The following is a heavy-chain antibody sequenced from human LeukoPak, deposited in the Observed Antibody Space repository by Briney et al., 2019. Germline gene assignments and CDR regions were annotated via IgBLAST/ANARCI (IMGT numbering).Heavy chain of an antibody. D-gene: IGHD1/OR15-1a*01. J-gene: IGHJ4*02. CDR2: ISSTSSYI. CDR1: GFTFSSYS. V-gene: IGHV3-21*01. Sequence: PGGSLRLSCAASGFTFSSYSMNWVRQAPGKGLEWVSSISSTSSYIKSVDPVKGRFTISRDNAKNSLYLQMNSLRAEDTAVYYCARLTQRGYRNNDYWGQGTLVTVSS. CDR3: ARLTQRGYRNNDY.